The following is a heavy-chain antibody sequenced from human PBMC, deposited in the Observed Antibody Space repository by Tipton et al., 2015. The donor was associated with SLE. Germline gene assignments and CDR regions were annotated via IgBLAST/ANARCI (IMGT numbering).Heavy chain of an antibody. J-gene: IGHJ4*02. D-gene: IGHD3-3*01. CDR1: GDSFSDSF. CDR2: IYVSGFT. V-gene: IGHV4-4*08. CDR3: ARVSRFLEWLVEY. Sequence: TLSLTCSVSGDSFSDSFWNWIRQCPGKGLEWIGSIYVSGFTNYGPSLKNRLTMSIESSRRQFSLKVRSVTAADTAVYYCARVSRFLEWLVEYWGQGKLVTVSS.